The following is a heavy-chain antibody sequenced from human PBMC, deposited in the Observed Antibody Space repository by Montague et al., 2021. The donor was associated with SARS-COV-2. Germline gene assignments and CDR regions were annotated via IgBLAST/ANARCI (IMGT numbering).Heavy chain of an antibody. V-gene: IGHV3-7*01. CDR2: INQDGSDR. CDR1: GFTFSSHW. CDR3: ARRNDMDV. Sequence: SLRLSCAGTGFTFSSHWMNWVRQAPGKGLEWVANINQDGSDRRYVDSVKGRFTISKDNAKNSLFLEMNGLRAEDTAVYYCARRNDMDVWGQGTTVTVSS. J-gene: IGHJ6*02.